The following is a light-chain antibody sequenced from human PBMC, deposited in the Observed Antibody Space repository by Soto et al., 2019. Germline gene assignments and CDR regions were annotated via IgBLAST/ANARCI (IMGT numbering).Light chain of an antibody. V-gene: IGLV2-11*01. CDR2: DVT. CDR3: CSYGGYFWV. J-gene: IGLJ3*02. CDR1: SSDVGGYDY. Sequence: QSALTQPRSVSGSPGQSVTISCTGTSSDVGGYDYVSWFQHHPGKVPKLMIYDVTKRPSGVPDRFSASKSGNTASLTISGLQAEDEADYYFCSYGGYFWVFGGGTKLTVL.